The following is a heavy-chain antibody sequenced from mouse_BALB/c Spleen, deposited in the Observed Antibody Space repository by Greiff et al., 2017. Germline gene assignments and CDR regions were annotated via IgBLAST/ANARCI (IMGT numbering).Heavy chain of an antibody. CDR1: GFSLTSYG. CDR2: IWGDGST. J-gene: IGHJ3*01. Sequence: VMLVESGPGLVQPSQSLSITCTVSGFSLTSYGVHWVRQPPGKGLEWLGMIWGDGSTDYNSALKSRLSISKDNSKSQVFLKMNSLQTDDTARYYCARDLGGTFAYWGQGTLVTVSA. CDR3: ARDLGGTFAY. V-gene: IGHV2-6-7*01. D-gene: IGHD3-3*01.